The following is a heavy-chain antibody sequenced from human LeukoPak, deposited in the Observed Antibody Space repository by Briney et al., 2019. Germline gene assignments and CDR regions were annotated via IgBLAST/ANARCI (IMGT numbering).Heavy chain of an antibody. CDR1: GGTFSSYA. V-gene: IGHV1-69*13. J-gene: IGHJ4*02. D-gene: IGHD6-13*01. CDR3: ARVVSPIAAAVN. CDR2: IIPIFGTA. Sequence: SVKVSRKASGGTFSSYAISWVRQAPGQGLEWMGGIIPIFGTANYAQKFQGRVTITADESTSTAYMELSSLRSEDTAVYYCARVVSPIAAAVNWGQGTLVTVSS.